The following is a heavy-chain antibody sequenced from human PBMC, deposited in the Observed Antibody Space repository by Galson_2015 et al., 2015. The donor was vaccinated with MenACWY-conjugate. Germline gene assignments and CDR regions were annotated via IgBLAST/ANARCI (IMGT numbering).Heavy chain of an antibody. CDR1: GFSLSTSRVG. CDR2: IYWDDDK. V-gene: IGHV2-5*02. D-gene: IGHD2-2*01. CDR3: AHSPYCSTTSCYAARAFDA. J-gene: IGHJ3*01. Sequence: PALVKPTQPLTLPCTFSGFSLSTSRVGVGWIRQPPGQALEWLSLIYWDDDKRYSPSLKSRLTITKDTSKNQVVLSMTNMDPVDTATYYCAHSPYCSTTSCYAARAFDAWGQGTVVTVSS.